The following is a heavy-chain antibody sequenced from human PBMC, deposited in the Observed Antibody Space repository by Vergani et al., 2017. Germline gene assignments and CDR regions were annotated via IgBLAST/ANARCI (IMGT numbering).Heavy chain of an antibody. CDR2: ISWDGGST. CDR1: GFTFDDYA. V-gene: IGHV3-43D*04. Sequence: EVQLVESGGVVVQPGGSLRLSCAASGFTFDDYAMHWVRQAPGKGLEWVSLISWDGGSTYYADSVKGRFTISRANSKNSLYLQMNSLRAEDTAVFYCAAGGGDGYPTWVYWGQGTLVTVSS. D-gene: IGHD5-24*01. J-gene: IGHJ4*02. CDR3: AAGGGDGYPTWVY.